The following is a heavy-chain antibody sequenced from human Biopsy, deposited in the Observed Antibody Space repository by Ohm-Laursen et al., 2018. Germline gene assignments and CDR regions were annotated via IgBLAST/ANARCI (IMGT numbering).Heavy chain of an antibody. J-gene: IGHJ4*02. V-gene: IGHV1-18*01. Sequence: ASVKVSCKASGYSFTSYGISWVRQAPGEGLEWMGRISGYNGNTNYAQKFQGRVTMTADTSTSTVYMEVRGLRSDDTAVYYCARVTLPLYLDYWGQGTRVSASS. CDR1: GYSFTSYG. CDR3: ARVTLPLYLDY. D-gene: IGHD5/OR15-5a*01. CDR2: ISGYNGNT.